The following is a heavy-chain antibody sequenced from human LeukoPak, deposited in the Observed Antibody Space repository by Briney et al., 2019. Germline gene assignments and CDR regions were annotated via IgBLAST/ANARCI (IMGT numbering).Heavy chain of an antibody. J-gene: IGHJ5*02. V-gene: IGHV1-69*06. CDR1: GGTFSSYA. CDR3: ARTNCGSDCYASRGWFDL. D-gene: IGHD2-21*02. Sequence: ASVKVSCKASGGTFSSYAISWVRQAPGQGLEWMGGIIPIFGAANYAQKFQGRVTITADKSTSTVYMELTSLRSEDTAVYYCARTNCGSDCYASRGWFDLWGQGTLVTVSS. CDR2: IIPIFGAA.